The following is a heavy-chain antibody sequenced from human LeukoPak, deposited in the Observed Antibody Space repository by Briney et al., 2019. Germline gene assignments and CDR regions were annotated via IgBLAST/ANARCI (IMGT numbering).Heavy chain of an antibody. CDR3: AKDRWDIVVVPAAIRSTEYYYYCYGMDV. Sequence: GGSLRLSCAASAFTFSNYAMSWVRQAPGKGLEWVSAISGSGGSTYYADSVKGRFTISRDNSKNTLYLQMNSLRAEDTAVYYCAKDRWDIVVVPAAIRSTEYYYYCYGMDVWGQGTTVTVSS. CDR2: ISGSGGST. CDR1: AFTFSNYA. V-gene: IGHV3-23*01. D-gene: IGHD2-2*01. J-gene: IGHJ6*02.